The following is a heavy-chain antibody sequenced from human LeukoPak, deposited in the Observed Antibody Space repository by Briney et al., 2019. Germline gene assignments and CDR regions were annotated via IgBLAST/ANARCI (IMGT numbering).Heavy chain of an antibody. CDR3: ARVRDYHDSSVRYDAFDI. D-gene: IGHD3-22*01. V-gene: IGHV3-48*03. Sequence: GGSLRLSCAASGFSISSYEMNWVRQAPGKGLEWVSHISSSGSTIWYADSVKGRFTISRDNAKNSLYLQMNSPRAEDTAVYYCARVRDYHDSSVRYDAFDIWGQGTMVTVSS. CDR1: GFSISSYE. CDR2: ISSSGSTI. J-gene: IGHJ3*02.